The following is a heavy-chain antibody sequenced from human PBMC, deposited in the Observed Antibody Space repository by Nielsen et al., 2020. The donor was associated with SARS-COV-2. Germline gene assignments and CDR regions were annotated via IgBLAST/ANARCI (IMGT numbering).Heavy chain of an antibody. Sequence: ESLKISCAASGFIFSDYKMNWVRQAPGKGLEWVSCISGSSRYIYYADSVKGRFTISRDNAKNSLYLQMNSLRAEDTALYYCAKDGLWFGDPGDYYGMDVWGQGTTVTVSS. J-gene: IGHJ6*02. CDR2: ISGSSRYI. D-gene: IGHD3-10*01. V-gene: IGHV3-21*04. CDR1: GFIFSDYK. CDR3: AKDGLWFGDPGDYYGMDV.